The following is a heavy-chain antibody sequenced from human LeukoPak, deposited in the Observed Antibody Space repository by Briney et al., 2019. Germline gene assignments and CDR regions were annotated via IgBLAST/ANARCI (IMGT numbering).Heavy chain of an antibody. CDR1: GFTFDAYA. Sequence: GGSLRLSCAASGFTFDAYAMHWVRQAPGKGLEWLSIISWNSGYIDYADSVKGRFTISRDNAKNSLFLQMDSLRTEDTAFYYCAKVRGTYSSGYYFDSWGQRTLVTVSS. V-gene: IGHV3-9*01. CDR2: ISWNSGYI. J-gene: IGHJ4*02. CDR3: AKVRGTYSSGYYFDS. D-gene: IGHD6-19*01.